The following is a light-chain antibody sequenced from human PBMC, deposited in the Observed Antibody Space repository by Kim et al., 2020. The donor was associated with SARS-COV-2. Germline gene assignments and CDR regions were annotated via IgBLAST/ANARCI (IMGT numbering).Light chain of an antibody. J-gene: IGKJ4*01. CDR1: QSVSSY. CDR2: DAS. Sequence: SPGERATLSCRASQSVSSYLAWYQQKPGQAPRLLIYDASNRATGIPARFSGSGSGTDFTLTISSLEPEDFEVYYCQQRSNWPPLTFGGGTKVEIK. CDR3: QQRSNWPPLT. V-gene: IGKV3-11*01.